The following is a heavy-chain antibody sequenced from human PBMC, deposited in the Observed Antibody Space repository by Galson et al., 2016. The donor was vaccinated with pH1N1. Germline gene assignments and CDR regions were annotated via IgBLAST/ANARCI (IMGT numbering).Heavy chain of an antibody. J-gene: IGHJ2*01. CDR1: GFTFSTNW. CDR3: ARRYFDL. CDR2: IRQDGSEE. V-gene: IGHV3-7*01. Sequence: SLRLSCAASGFTFSTNWMQWVRQAPGKGLEWVANIRQDGSEEYYVDSVKGRFTISRDNAKNSLYLQMNSLRAEDTAVYYCARRYFDLWGRGTLDTVSS.